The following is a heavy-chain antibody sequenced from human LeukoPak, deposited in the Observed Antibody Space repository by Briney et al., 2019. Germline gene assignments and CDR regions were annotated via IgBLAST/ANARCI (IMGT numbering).Heavy chain of an antibody. Sequence: GASVTVSCKASGYTFTKYAINWVRQAPGQGLEWMGWINTNTGNPTYAQGFTGQFVFSLDTSVSTAYLQLISLKAEDSAVYYCARGGFGSRWASDIWGQGTLVTVSS. J-gene: IGHJ3*02. D-gene: IGHD3-22*01. CDR3: ARGGFGSRWASDI. V-gene: IGHV7-4-1*02. CDR2: INTNTGNP. CDR1: GYTFTKYA.